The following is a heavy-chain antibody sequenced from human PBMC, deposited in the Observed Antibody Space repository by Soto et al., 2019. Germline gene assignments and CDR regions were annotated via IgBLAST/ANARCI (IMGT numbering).Heavy chain of an antibody. CDR2: INHSGRT. J-gene: IGHJ5*02. CDR1: GGSFSGYY. V-gene: IGHV4-34*01. Sequence: SETLSLTCAVYGGSFSGYYWSWIRQPPGKGLEWIGEINHSGRTNYNPPLKSRVTISVDTSKNQFSLKLSYVTAADTAVYYCARGVTGYYSYNWFDPWGQGTLVTVSS. D-gene: IGHD3-9*01. CDR3: ARGVTGYYSYNWFDP.